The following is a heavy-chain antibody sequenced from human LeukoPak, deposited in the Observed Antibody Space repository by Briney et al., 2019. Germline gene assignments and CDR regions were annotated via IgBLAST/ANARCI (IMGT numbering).Heavy chain of an antibody. CDR2: ISHSGGST. D-gene: IGHD1-26*01. CDR3: AKPIVATNLDWFDP. V-gene: IGHV3-23*01. CDR1: GFTFSSYA. Sequence: GGSLRLSCAASGFTFSSYAMNWVRQAPGKGLEWVSTISHSGGSTYYADSVTGRFTISRDNSKNTLYLQMSSLRAEDTAVYYCAKPIVATNLDWFDPWGQGTLVTVSS. J-gene: IGHJ5*02.